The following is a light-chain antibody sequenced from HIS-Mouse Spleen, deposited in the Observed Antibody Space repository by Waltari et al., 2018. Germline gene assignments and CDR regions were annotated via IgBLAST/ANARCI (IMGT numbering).Light chain of an antibody. CDR3: QQYNNWPPLT. Sequence: EIVMTQSPATLSVSPGERATLSCRASQSVSSNLAWYQQKPGQAPRLLIYGASIRATGIPARFSGSGSGTELTLTISILQSEDFAVYYCQQYNNWPPLTFGGGTKVEIK. J-gene: IGKJ4*01. V-gene: IGKV3D-15*03. CDR2: GAS. CDR1: QSVSSN.